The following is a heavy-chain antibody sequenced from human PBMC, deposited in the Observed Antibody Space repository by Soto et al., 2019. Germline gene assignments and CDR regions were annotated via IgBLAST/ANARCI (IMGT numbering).Heavy chain of an antibody. Sequence: GGSLRLSCAASGFTFSGSAMHWVRQASGKGLEWVGRIRSKANSYATAYAASVKGRFTISRDDSKNTAYLQMNSLKTEDTAVYYCMSERGAAVGYYYGMDVWGQGTTVTVSS. J-gene: IGHJ6*02. CDR3: MSERGAAVGYYYGMDV. D-gene: IGHD3-3*01. V-gene: IGHV3-73*01. CDR1: GFTFSGSA. CDR2: IRSKANSYAT.